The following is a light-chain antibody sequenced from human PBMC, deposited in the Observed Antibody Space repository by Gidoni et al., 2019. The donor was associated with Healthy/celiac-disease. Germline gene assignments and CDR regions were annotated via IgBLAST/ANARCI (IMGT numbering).Light chain of an antibody. Sequence: EIVLTQSPATLSLSPGERATLSCRASQSVSSYLAWYQQKPGQAPRLLIYDASNRATGIPARFSGSGSGTDFTLTISSLEPEDFAVYYWQQRSNSLTFXGXTKVEIK. J-gene: IGKJ4*01. CDR3: QQRSNSLT. CDR1: QSVSSY. CDR2: DAS. V-gene: IGKV3-11*01.